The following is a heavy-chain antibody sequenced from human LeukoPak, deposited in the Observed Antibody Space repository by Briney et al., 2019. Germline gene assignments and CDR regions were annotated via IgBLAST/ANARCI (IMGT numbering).Heavy chain of an antibody. CDR3: AKGSRWGPSSSSLDY. V-gene: IGHV3-23*01. J-gene: IGHJ4*02. CDR2: ISGSGGST. CDR1: GFTFSSYA. Sequence: PGGSLRLSCAASGFTFSSYAMSWVRQAPGKGLEWVSAISGSGGSTYYADSVKGRFTIPRDNSKNTLYLQMNSLRAEDTAVYYCAKGSRWGPSSSSLDYWGQGTLVTVSS. D-gene: IGHD6-6*01.